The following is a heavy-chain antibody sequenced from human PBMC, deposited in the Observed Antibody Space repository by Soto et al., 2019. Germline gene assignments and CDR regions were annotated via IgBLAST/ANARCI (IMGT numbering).Heavy chain of an antibody. J-gene: IGHJ4*02. D-gene: IGHD6-19*01. V-gene: IGHV1-69*02. CDR2: IIPILGIA. Sequence: QVQLVQSGAEVKKPGSSVKVSCKASGGTFSSYTISWVRQAPGQGLEWMGRIIPILGIANYAQKFQGRVKITAEKSPSTAYMELSSLRSEDTAVYYCARVLSSSGWYFDYWGQGTLVTVSS. CDR3: ARVLSSSGWYFDY. CDR1: GGTFSSYT.